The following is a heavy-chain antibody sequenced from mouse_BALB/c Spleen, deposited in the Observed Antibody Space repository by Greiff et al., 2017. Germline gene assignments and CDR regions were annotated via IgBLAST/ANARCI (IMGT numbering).Heavy chain of an antibody. CDR2: IWSGGST. D-gene: IGHD1-1*01. J-gene: IGHJ4*01. Sequence: QVQLKESGPGLVQPSQSLSITCTVSGFSLTSYGVHWVRQSPGKGLEWLGVIWSGGSTDYNAAFISRLSISKDNSKSQVFFKMNSLQANDTAIYYCARKGLYYGSRFAMDYWGQGTSVTVSS. CDR1: GFSLTSYG. V-gene: IGHV2-2*02. CDR3: ARKGLYYGSRFAMDY.